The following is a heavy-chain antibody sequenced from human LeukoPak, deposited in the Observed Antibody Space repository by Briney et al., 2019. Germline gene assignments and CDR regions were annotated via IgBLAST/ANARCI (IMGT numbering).Heavy chain of an antibody. CDR1: GGSISSYY. Sequence: KPSETLSLTCTVSGGSISSYYWSWIRQPPGKGLEWIGYISYSGNSNYNPSLKSRVTISVDSSKTQFSLKLSSVTAADTALYYCARHVEGEGLDYWGQGTLVTVSS. CDR3: ARHVEGEGLDY. V-gene: IGHV4-59*08. CDR2: ISYSGNS. J-gene: IGHJ4*02. D-gene: IGHD3-16*01.